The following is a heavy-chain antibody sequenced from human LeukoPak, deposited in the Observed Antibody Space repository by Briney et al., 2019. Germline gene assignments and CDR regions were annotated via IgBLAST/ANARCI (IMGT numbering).Heavy chain of an antibody. CDR3: AKEYSGYDFDY. D-gene: IGHD5-12*01. J-gene: IGHJ4*02. CDR2: TSGSGGNT. CDR1: GFTLRSYD. Sequence: GGSLRLSRAASGFTLRSYDMRWGRQAPGKGLEWVAATSGSGGNTYYADSVKGRFTISSDNSNNTLYLQMNSLRAEDTAVYYCAKEYSGYDFDYWGQGTLVTVSS. V-gene: IGHV3-23*01.